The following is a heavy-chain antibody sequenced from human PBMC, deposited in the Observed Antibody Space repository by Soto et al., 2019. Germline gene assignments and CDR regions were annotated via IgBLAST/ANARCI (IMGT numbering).Heavy chain of an antibody. V-gene: IGHV4-39*01. CDR3: ARHPNLYGDTPWWYFDL. Sequence: QLQLQESGPGLVKPSETLSLTCTVSGGSISSSSYYWGWIRQPPGKGLEWIGSIYYSGSTYYNPSLKSRVTISVDTSKNQFALKLSSVTAADTAVYYCARHPNLYGDTPWWYFDLWGRGTLVTVSS. CDR2: IYYSGST. J-gene: IGHJ2*01. CDR1: GGSISSSSYY. D-gene: IGHD4-17*01.